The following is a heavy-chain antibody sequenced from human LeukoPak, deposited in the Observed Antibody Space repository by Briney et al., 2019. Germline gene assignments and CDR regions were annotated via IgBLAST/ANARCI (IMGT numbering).Heavy chain of an antibody. Sequence: SQTLSLTCTVSGGSISSGGYYWSWIRQHPGKGLEWIGYIYYSGSTYYNPSLKSRVTISVDTSKNQFSLNLSSVTAADTAVYYCARYPEGYCSGGSCYSGPLRAFDIWGQGTMVTVSS. CDR1: GGSISSGGYY. D-gene: IGHD2-15*01. J-gene: IGHJ3*02. CDR3: ARYPEGYCSGGSCYSGPLRAFDI. V-gene: IGHV4-31*03. CDR2: IYYSGST.